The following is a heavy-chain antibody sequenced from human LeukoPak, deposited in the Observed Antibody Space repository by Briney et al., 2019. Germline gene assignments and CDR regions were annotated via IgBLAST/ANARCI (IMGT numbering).Heavy chain of an antibody. J-gene: IGHJ4*02. CDR1: GFTFSSYA. D-gene: IGHD3-10*01. V-gene: IGHV3-23*01. Sequence: PGGSLRLSCAASGFTFSSYAMGWVRQAPGKGPGWVSAISGSGGSTYYADSVKGRFTTSRDNSKNTRYLQMNSLRAEDTAVYYCAKDASWFETPDYWGQGTLVTVSS. CDR2: ISGSGGST. CDR3: AKDASWFETPDY.